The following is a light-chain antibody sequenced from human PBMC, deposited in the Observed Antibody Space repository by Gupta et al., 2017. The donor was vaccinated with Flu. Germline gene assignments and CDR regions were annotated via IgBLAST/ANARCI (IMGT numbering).Light chain of an antibody. Sequence: AIQMTQSPSSLSASVGDRVTITCRASQDIRNDLGWYQQKPGEAPKLLIYSASNLQSGVPSRFSGGGSGSDFTLTITSLQPEDFATYYCRQDDNYPRTFGQGTKLEAK. CDR3: RQDDNYPRT. V-gene: IGKV1-6*01. CDR1: QDIRND. J-gene: IGKJ2*02. CDR2: SAS.